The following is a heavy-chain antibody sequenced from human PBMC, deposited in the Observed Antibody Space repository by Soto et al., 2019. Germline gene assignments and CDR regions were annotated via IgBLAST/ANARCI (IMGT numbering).Heavy chain of an antibody. J-gene: IGHJ3*02. CDR3: ARVGDYGDYVYDAFDI. D-gene: IGHD4-17*01. Sequence: PGGSLRLSCAASGFTFSDYYMSWIRQAPGKGLEWVSYISSSGSTIYYADSVKGRFTISRDNAKNSLYLQMNSLRAEDTAVYYCARVGDYGDYVYDAFDIWGQGTMVTVSS. CDR2: ISSSGSTI. V-gene: IGHV3-11*01. CDR1: GFTFSDYY.